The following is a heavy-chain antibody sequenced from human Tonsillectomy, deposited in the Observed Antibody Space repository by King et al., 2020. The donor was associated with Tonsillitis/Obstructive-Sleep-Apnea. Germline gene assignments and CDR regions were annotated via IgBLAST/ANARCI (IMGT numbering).Heavy chain of an antibody. D-gene: IGHD6-19*01. J-gene: IGHJ4*02. CDR1: GFSLSTSGVG. CDR2: IYWDDDK. CDR3: AHPSEYSSGWTDFDY. V-gene: IGHV2-5*02. Sequence: TLKESGPTLVKPTQTLTLTCTFSGFSLSTSGVGVGWIRQPPGQALEWLALIYWDDDKRYSPSLKSRLTITKDTSKNQVVLIMTNMDPVDTATYYCAHPSEYSSGWTDFDYWGQGTLVTVSS.